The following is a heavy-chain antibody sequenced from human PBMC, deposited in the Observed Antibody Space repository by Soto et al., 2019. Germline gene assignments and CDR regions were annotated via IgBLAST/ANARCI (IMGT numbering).Heavy chain of an antibody. CDR2: ITAIFGTA. CDR1: GGTFSRYA. Sequence: QVQLIQSGAEVKKPGSSVKVSCKAYGGTFSRYAISWVRQAPGQGLEWMGGITAIFGTANYAQKFQGRVAITADESTRTSYMELRSLRSGDTAVYYCARGWGYDTSDYYYAYWGQGTLITVSS. CDR3: ARGWGYDTSDYYYAY. D-gene: IGHD3-22*01. V-gene: IGHV1-69*01. J-gene: IGHJ4*02.